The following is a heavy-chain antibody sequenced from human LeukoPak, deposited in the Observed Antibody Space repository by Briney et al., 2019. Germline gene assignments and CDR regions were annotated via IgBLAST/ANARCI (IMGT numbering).Heavy chain of an antibody. CDR3: ARALLTVTTSPMSDY. V-gene: IGHV1-2*02. J-gene: IGHJ4*02. Sequence: ASVKVSCKASGYTFTGYYMYWVRQAPGQGLEWMGWINPNSGGTNYAQKFQGRVTMTRDTSISTAYMELSRLRSDDTAVYYCARALLTVTTSPMSDYWGQGTLVTVSS. D-gene: IGHD4-17*01. CDR2: INPNSGGT. CDR1: GYTFTGYY.